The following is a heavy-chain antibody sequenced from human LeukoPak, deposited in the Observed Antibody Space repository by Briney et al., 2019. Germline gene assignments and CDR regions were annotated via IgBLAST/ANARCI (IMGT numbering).Heavy chain of an antibody. CDR2: VYYSGST. V-gene: IGHV4-59*01. CDR3: AREPPYYDFWGGPFDY. D-gene: IGHD3-3*01. J-gene: IGHJ4*02. Sequence: SETLSLTCTVSGGSISSYYWSWIRQPPGKGLEWIGYVYYSGSTNYNPSLKSRVTISVDTSKNQFSLKLSSVTAADTAVYYCAREPPYYDFWGGPFDYWGQGTLVTVSS. CDR1: GGSISSYY.